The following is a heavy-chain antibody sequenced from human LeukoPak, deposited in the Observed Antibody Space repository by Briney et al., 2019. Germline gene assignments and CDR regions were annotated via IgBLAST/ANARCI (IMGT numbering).Heavy chain of an antibody. CDR1: GDSISSRTYY. Sequence: SETLSLTCSVSGDSISSRTYYWTWIRQHPEKGLEWIGYIWNGGSTNYNPAPKSRVTISVDTSKNQFSLKLTSVTAADTAIYYCARDVSSMFPNWFDPWGQGILVIVSS. CDR2: IWNGGST. J-gene: IGHJ5*02. CDR3: ARDVSSMFPNWFDP. V-gene: IGHV4-31*03. D-gene: IGHD6-6*01.